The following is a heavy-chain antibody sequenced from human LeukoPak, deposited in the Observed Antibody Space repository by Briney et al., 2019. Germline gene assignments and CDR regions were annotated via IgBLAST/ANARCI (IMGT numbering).Heavy chain of an antibody. D-gene: IGHD6-13*01. CDR2: ITTSSSYI. V-gene: IGHV3-21*01. CDR1: GFTFSTYS. J-gene: IGHJ4*02. Sequence: GGSLRLSCAASGFTFSTYSMNWVRQAPGKGLEWVSLITTSSSYIYYADSVKGRFTISRDNAKNSLYLQMNSLRAEDTAVYYCARQVPSSCVDYWGQGTLVTVSS. CDR3: ARQVPSSCVDY.